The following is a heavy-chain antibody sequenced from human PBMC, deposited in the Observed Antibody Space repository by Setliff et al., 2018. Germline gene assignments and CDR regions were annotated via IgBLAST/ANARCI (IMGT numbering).Heavy chain of an antibody. D-gene: IGHD6-19*01. CDR1: GDSISSRTYY. V-gene: IGHV4-61*09. CDR3: ARSRTIAVKGGVTSFFYYYMDV. J-gene: IGHJ6*03. CDR2: IYTSWST. Sequence: SETLSLTCTVSGDSISSRTYYWSWIRQPAGKGLEWIGHIYTSWSTIYNPSLKSRLTISLDTSKNQFSLTLSSVTAADTAVYYCARSRTIAVKGGVTSFFYYYMDVWGGGTTVTVSS.